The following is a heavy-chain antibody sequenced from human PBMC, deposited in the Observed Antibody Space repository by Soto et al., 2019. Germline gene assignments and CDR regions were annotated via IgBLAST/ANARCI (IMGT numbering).Heavy chain of an antibody. D-gene: IGHD4-17*01. CDR2: INADGTST. CDR3: ARDGTTGTANYHYAMDV. CDR1: GFTFSNSW. J-gene: IGHJ6*02. V-gene: IGHV3-74*01. Sequence: AGGSLRLSCAASGFTFSNSWMHWVRQVSGKGLEWVSRINADGTSTSYADSVKGRFTISRDNAKNSLYLQMDSLRAEDTAAYYCARDGTTGTANYHYAMDVWGQGTTVTVSS.